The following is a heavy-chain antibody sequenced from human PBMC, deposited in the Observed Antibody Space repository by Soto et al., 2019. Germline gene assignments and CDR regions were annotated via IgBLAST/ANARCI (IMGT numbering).Heavy chain of an antibody. V-gene: IGHV3-30*18. Sequence: QVQLVESGGGVVQPGRSLRLSCAASGFTFSSYGMHWVRQAPGKGLEWVAGISYDGSNKYYADSVKGRFTISRDNSNNTLHLQMNSLSAEDTAVQYCAKDPAAQIVVGTAIPCRGYGMDVWGQGTTVTVSS. J-gene: IGHJ6*02. CDR1: GFTFSSYG. CDR2: ISYDGSNK. D-gene: IGHD2-21*02. CDR3: AKDPAAQIVVGTAIPCRGYGMDV.